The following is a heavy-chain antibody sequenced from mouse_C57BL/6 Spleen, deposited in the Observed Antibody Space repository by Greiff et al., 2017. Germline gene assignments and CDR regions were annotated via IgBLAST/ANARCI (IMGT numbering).Heavy chain of an antibody. D-gene: IGHD1-1*01. J-gene: IGHJ3*01. V-gene: IGHV5-17*01. CDR3: ARESYYYGSSPPWFAY. Sequence: EVQVVESGGGLVKPGGSLKLSCAASGFTFSDYGMHWVRQAPEKGLEWVAYISSGSSTIYYADTVKGRFTISRDNAKNTLFLQMTSLRSEDTAMYYCARESYYYGSSPPWFAYWGQGTLVTVSA. CDR2: ISSGSSTI. CDR1: GFTFSDYG.